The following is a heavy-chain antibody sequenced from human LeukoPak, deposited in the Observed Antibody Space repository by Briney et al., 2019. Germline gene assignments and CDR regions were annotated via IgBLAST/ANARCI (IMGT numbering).Heavy chain of an antibody. D-gene: IGHD2-15*01. CDR2: IHLSGTPI. CDR3: ARDRGYARTNSGGYPVFDL. Sequence: GGSLRLSCTASGFTFSSYSMNWVRQAPGQGLEWIAYIHLSGTPIHYAEPVKGRFSISRDNARNSLYLQMDNLRAEDTGVYYCARDRGYARTNSGGYPVFDLWGQGTQVAVSS. J-gene: IGHJ4*02. V-gene: IGHV3-48*04. CDR1: GFTFSSYS.